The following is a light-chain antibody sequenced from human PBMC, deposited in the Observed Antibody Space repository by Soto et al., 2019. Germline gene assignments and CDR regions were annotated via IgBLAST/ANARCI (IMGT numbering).Light chain of an antibody. J-gene: IGKJ2*01. CDR3: QKYETSPYT. V-gene: IGKV3-20*01. CDR2: GAS. Sequence: DIVMTQSPATLSVSPGERATLSCRASQTISSNLAWYQQKPGQAPRLLIYGASNRATGIPDRFSGGGSGTDFTLTISRLEPEDSALYYCQKYETSPYTFGQGTKLEIK. CDR1: QTISSN.